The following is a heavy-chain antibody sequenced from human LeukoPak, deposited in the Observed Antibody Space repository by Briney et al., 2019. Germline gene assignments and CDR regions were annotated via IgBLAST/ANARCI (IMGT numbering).Heavy chain of an antibody. Sequence: TGGGLRLSCAASGFTFSSYAMHWVRQAPGKGLEWVAVISYDGSNKYYADSVKGRFTISRDNSKNTLYLQMNSLRAEDTAVYYCARSSIAARPGGYYYYYGMDVWGQGTTVTVSS. J-gene: IGHJ6*02. CDR1: GFTFSSYA. CDR3: ARSSIAARPGGYYYYYGMDV. D-gene: IGHD6-6*01. V-gene: IGHV3-30-3*01. CDR2: ISYDGSNK.